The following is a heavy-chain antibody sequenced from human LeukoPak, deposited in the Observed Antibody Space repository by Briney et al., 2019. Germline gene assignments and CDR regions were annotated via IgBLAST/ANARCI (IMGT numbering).Heavy chain of an antibody. Sequence: SVKVSFKPSVCTFSSYAISWVRQAPGQGLEWVGRIIPILGIANYGQKFQGRVIIAADKSTSTAYMELSSLRSEDTAVYYCARFVYCSGGSCYSPGAFDIWGQGTMVTVSS. CDR2: IIPILGIA. CDR1: VCTFSSYA. CDR3: ARFVYCSGGSCYSPGAFDI. J-gene: IGHJ3*02. V-gene: IGHV1-69*04. D-gene: IGHD2-15*01.